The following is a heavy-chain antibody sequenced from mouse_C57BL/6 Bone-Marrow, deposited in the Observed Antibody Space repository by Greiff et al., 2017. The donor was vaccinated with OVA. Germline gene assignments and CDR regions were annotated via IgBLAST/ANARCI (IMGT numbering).Heavy chain of an antibody. D-gene: IGHD2-3*01. V-gene: IGHV5-9*01. J-gene: IGHJ4*01. CDR3: ARHGLWLLQYYAMDY. Sequence: EVMLVESGGGLVKPGGSLKLSCAASGFTFSSYTMSWVRQTPEKRLEWVATISGGGGNTYYPDSVKGRFTISRDNAKNTLYLQMSSLRSEDTALYYCARHGLWLLQYYAMDYWGQGTSVTVSS. CDR2: ISGGGGNT. CDR1: GFTFSSYT.